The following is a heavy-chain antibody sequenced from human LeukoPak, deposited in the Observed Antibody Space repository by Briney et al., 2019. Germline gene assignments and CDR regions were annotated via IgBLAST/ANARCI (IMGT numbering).Heavy chain of an antibody. J-gene: IGHJ3*02. D-gene: IGHD3-16*01. Sequence: GGSLRLSCGASGFTFSSYVLNWVRQAPGKGLEWVSGITNSGGSTYYAGSVKGRFTISRDNSKNALYLQINSLRAEDTAVYYCAKKIGGVYAFDIWGQGTMVTVSS. V-gene: IGHV3-23*01. CDR3: AKKIGGVYAFDI. CDR2: ITNSGGST. CDR1: GFTFSSYV.